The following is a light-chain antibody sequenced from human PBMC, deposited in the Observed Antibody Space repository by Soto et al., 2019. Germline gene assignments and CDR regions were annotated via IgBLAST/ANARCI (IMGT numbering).Light chain of an antibody. Sequence: QSVLTQPASVSGSPGQSITISCTGTSSDVGAYNYVSWFQQHPGKAPTLIISEVSNRPSGVSNRFSGSKSGNAASLTISGLQAEDEADYYCSSYGGRYNYLFGTGTRSPS. CDR1: SSDVGAYNY. CDR3: SSYGGRYNYL. J-gene: IGLJ1*01. V-gene: IGLV2-14*01. CDR2: EVS.